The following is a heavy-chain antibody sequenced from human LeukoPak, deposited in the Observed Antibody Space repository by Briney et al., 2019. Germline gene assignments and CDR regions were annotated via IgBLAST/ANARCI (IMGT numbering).Heavy chain of an antibody. Sequence: SVKVSCKASGGTFSSYAISRVRQAPGQGLEWMGGIIPIFGTANYAQKFQGRVTITADESTSTAYMELSSLRSEDTAVYYCARVNDCSGGSCYPDFDYWGQGTLVTVSS. J-gene: IGHJ4*02. CDR1: GGTFSSYA. V-gene: IGHV1-69*01. CDR3: ARVNDCSGGSCYPDFDY. CDR2: IIPIFGTA. D-gene: IGHD2-15*01.